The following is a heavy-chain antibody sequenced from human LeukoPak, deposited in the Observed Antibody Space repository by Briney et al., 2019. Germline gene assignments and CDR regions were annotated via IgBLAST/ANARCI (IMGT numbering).Heavy chain of an antibody. CDR2: ISGSGGGS. CDR1: GITLSKYG. V-gene: IGHV3-23*01. D-gene: IGHD3-22*01. Sequence: GVSLRLSCAVSGITLSKYGMSWVRKAPGKGLEWVAGISGSGGGSNYADSGKGRFTISRDNPKNILFLQNNNLKTEDNAVYFCAKRGVVIRVILVGFHKEAYYFDSWGQGALVTVSS. CDR3: AKRGVVIRVILVGFHKEAYYFDS. J-gene: IGHJ4*02.